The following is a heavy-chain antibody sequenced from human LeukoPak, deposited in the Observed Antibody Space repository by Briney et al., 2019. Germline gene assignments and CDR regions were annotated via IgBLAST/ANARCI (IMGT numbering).Heavy chain of an antibody. V-gene: IGHV1-2*02. CDR2: INPNSGGA. CDR3: ARGRTVATPLGWGFDP. J-gene: IGHJ5*02. D-gene: IGHD4-11*01. CDR1: EYTFTDYC. Sequence: ASVKVSCKASEYTFTDYCIHWVRQAPGQGLEWMGWINPNSGGANSAQRFQGRVTMTRDTSISTAYMELSRLRSDDTAVYYCARGRTVATPLGWGFDPWGQGTLVTVSS.